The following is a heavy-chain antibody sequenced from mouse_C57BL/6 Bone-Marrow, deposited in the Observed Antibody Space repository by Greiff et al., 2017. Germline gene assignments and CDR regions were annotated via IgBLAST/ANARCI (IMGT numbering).Heavy chain of an antibody. CDR3: ARSGRNCCAY. D-gene: IGHD3-2*02. J-gene: IGHJ2*03. CDR2: IHPNRGST. V-gene: IGHV1-64*01. CDR1: GYTFTSYW. Sequence: QVQLQQPGAELVKPGASVKLSCKASGYTFTSYWMHWVKQRPGQGLEWIGMIHPNRGSTNYNEKFKSKATLTVDKSSITAYMQLSSLTSEDSAVYYCARSGRNCCAYWGQGTSLTVSS.